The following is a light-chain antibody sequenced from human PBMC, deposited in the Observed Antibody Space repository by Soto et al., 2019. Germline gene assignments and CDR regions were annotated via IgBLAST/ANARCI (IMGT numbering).Light chain of an antibody. CDR2: EVS. Sequence: QSVLTQPASVSGSPGQSITISCTGTSSDVGSYNYVSWYQQHPGKAPKLMIYEVSDRPSGISSRFSGSKSGNTASLTISGLQAEDETDYYCSSYTSTNHVVFGGGTKLTVL. CDR3: SSYTSTNHVV. V-gene: IGLV2-14*01. J-gene: IGLJ2*01. CDR1: SSDVGSYNY.